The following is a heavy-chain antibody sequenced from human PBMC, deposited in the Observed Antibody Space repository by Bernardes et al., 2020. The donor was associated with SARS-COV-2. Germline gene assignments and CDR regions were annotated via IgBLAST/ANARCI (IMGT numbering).Heavy chain of an antibody. CDR1: GGSITDYY. Sequence: SETLSLTCAVSGGSITDYYWSWIRQSPGEGLEWIGEVNESGSTAYNPSLESRVTISVDTSKNPFSLKVTPVTAADTAVYYCARGGSPRWGSTSCYSCDSGYWFHPWGQGTLVTVSS. J-gene: IGHJ5*02. CDR2: VNESGST. D-gene: IGHD2-2*01. V-gene: IGHV4-34*01. CDR3: ARGGSPRWGSTSCYSCDSGYWFHP.